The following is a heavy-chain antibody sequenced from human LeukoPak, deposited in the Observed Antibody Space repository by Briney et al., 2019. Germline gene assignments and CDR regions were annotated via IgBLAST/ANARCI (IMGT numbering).Heavy chain of an antibody. CDR3: AREGIIYRTSRALDAFDI. CDR1: GFTFSDHY. J-gene: IGHJ3*02. V-gene: IGHV3-11*04. CDR2: ISSSGTTI. D-gene: IGHD2-2*01. Sequence: GGSLRLSCAASGFTFSDHYMSWVRQAPGKGLEWVSLISSSGTTIDNADSVKGRFTISRDNAKNSLYLQMNSLRAEDTAVYYCAREGIIYRTSRALDAFDIWGQGTMVTVSS.